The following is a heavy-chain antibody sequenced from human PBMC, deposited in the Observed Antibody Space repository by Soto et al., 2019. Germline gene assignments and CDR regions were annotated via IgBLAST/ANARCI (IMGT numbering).Heavy chain of an antibody. Sequence: GGSLRLSCAASGFTFSSYAMHWVRQAPGKGLEWVAVISYDGSNKYYADSVKGRFTIARDSSKNTLYLQMNSLRAEDTAVYYCAREGCSGGSCYSYYYGMDFWGQGTTVTVSS. CDR2: ISYDGSNK. V-gene: IGHV3-30*04. CDR1: GFTFSSYA. J-gene: IGHJ6*02. CDR3: AREGCSGGSCYSYYYGMDF. D-gene: IGHD2-15*01.